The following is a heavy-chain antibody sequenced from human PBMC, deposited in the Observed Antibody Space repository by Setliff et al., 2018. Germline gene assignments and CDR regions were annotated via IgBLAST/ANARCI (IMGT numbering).Heavy chain of an antibody. J-gene: IGHJ4*02. D-gene: IGHD3-3*01. Sequence: PSETLSLTCTVSGGSISSSSYYWGWIRQPPGKGLEWIGSISHSGSAYYNPSLKSRVTISLDMSKNQFSLKLSSVTAADTARYYCARRTEYYNFWSGYYDYWGQGTLVTVS. V-gene: IGHV4-39*07. CDR2: ISHSGSA. CDR1: GGSISSSSYY. CDR3: ARRTEYYNFWSGYYDY.